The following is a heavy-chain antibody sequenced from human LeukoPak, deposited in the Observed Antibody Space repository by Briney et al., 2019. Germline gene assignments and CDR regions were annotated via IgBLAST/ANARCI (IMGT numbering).Heavy chain of an antibody. CDR2: IYYSGST. D-gene: IGHD5-18*01. Sequence: SETLSLTCTVSGDSISTSTFYWGWIRQPPGKGLEWIGSIYYSGSTYYNPSLKSRVTMFVDTSKNQFSLKLNSVTAADTAVYFCASRPVQLWSDHWGQGTLVTVSS. CDR3: ASRPVQLWSDH. J-gene: IGHJ4*02. V-gene: IGHV4-39*01. CDR1: GDSISTSTFY.